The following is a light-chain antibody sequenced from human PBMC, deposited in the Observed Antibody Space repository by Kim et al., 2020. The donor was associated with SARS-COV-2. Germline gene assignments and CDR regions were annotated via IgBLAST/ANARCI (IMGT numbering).Light chain of an antibody. CDR3: QQYNNWPPLT. CDR1: QSVSSS. CDR2: GAS. V-gene: IGKV3-15*01. J-gene: IGKJ4*01. Sequence: SPGERATRSCRASQSVSSSLAWYQQKPGQAPRLLIYGASTSATGIPARFSGSGSGTEFTLTISSLQSEDFAVYYCQQYNNWPPLTFGGGTKVDIK.